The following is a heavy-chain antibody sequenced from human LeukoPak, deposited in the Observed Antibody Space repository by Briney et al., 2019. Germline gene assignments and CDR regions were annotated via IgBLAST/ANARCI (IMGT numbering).Heavy chain of an antibody. J-gene: IGHJ3*02. D-gene: IGHD3-22*01. CDR1: GDSISSGDYY. Sequence: SQTLSLTCTVSGDSISSGDYYWSWIRQPAGKGLEWIGRISSSGSTNYNPSLRSRVTISVDTSKNQFSLKLSSVTAADTAVYFCARGPYSYDSSGAFDIWGQGTMVTVSS. CDR2: ISSSGST. V-gene: IGHV4-61*02. CDR3: ARGPYSYDSSGAFDI.